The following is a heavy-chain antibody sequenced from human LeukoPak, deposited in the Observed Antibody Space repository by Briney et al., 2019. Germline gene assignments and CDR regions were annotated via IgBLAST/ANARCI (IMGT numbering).Heavy chain of an antibody. D-gene: IGHD1-26*01. CDR2: INAGNGNT. V-gene: IGHV1-3*01. CDR3: ASPAPSIVLGPNDALDI. CDR1: GYTFTSYA. Sequence: ASVKVSCKASGYTFTSYAMHWVRQAPGQRLEWMGWINAGNGNTKYSQKFQGRVTITRDTSASTAYMELSSLRSEDTAVYYCASPAPSIVLGPNDALDIWGQGTMVTVSS. J-gene: IGHJ3*02.